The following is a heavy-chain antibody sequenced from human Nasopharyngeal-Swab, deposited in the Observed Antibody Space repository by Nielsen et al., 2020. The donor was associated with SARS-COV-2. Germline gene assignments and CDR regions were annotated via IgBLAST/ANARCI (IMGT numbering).Heavy chain of an antibody. CDR3: AKGRTYCSGTSCFSFDS. CDR2: ISLSGGGT. D-gene: IGHD2-2*01. CDR1: GFTFSSYA. Sequence: GGSLRLSCAASGFTFSSYAMSWVRQAPGKGLEWVSGISLSGGGTYYADSVKGRFTISRDNFKDTLNLQMHSLRAEDTAVYYCAKGRTYCSGTSCFSFDSWGQGTMVTVSS. J-gene: IGHJ4*02. V-gene: IGHV3-23*01.